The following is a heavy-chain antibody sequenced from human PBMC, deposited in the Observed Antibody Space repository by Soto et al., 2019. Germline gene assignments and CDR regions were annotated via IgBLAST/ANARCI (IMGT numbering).Heavy chain of an antibody. CDR2: IYSGGST. D-gene: IGHD6-19*01. CDR1: GFTVSSNY. CDR3: AGSPTYQYSSGWSLDY. J-gene: IGHJ4*02. Sequence: ESGGGLIQPGGSLRLSCAASGFTVSSNYMSWVRQAPGKGLEWVSVIYSGGSTYYADSVKGRFTISRDNSKNTLYLQMNSLRAEDTAVYYCAGSPTYQYSSGWSLDYWGQGTLVTVSS. V-gene: IGHV3-53*01.